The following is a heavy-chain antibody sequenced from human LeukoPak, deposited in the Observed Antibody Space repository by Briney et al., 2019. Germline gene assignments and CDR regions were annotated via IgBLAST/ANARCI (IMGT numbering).Heavy chain of an antibody. J-gene: IGHJ3*02. CDR2: IYSSGST. V-gene: IGHV4-4*08. CDR3: ARHPRASDPFDI. Sequence: PSETLSLTCTVSGGSMSSYYWSWIRQPPGKELEWIGYIYSSGSTNYNPSLKSRVAISEDTSKNQFSLKLTSVTAADTAMYYCARHPRASDPFDIWGQGTIVTVSS. CDR1: GGSMSSYY.